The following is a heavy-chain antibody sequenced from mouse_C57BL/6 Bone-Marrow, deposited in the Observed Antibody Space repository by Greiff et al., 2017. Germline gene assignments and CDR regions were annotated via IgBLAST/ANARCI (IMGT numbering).Heavy chain of an antibody. D-gene: IGHD2-4*01. Sequence: EVKLVESGGGLVQPGGSMTLSCAASGFTFSDAWMDWVSQSPEKGLEWVAEIRNKANNHATYYAESVKGRFTISRDDSKSSVYLQMNSLRAEDTGIYYCTPIYYDYDGCAYWGQGTLVTVSA. V-gene: IGHV6-6*01. CDR3: TPIYYDYDGCAY. CDR1: GFTFSDAW. CDR2: IRNKANNHAT. J-gene: IGHJ3*01.